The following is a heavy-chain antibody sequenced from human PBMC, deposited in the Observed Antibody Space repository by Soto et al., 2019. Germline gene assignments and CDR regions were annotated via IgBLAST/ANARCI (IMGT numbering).Heavy chain of an antibody. CDR3: ARGRKQQLAYYYYYYMDV. CDR2: INHSGST. Sequence: SETLSLTCAVYGGSFSGYYWSWIRQPPGKGLEWIGEINHSGSTNYNPSLKSRVTISVVTSKNQFSLKLSSVTAADTAVYYCARGRKQQLAYYYYYYMDVWGKGTTVTVSS. D-gene: IGHD6-13*01. V-gene: IGHV4-34*01. CDR1: GGSFSGYY. J-gene: IGHJ6*03.